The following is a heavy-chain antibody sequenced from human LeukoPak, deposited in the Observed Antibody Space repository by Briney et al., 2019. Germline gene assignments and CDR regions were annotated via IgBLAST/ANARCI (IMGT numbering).Heavy chain of an antibody. CDR1: XASISGYY. CDR2: IHFSGST. Sequence: SETLSLTCTVSXASISGYYWSWIRQPPGKGLEWIGSIHFSGSTNYNPSLRSRVTISVDTSKNQLSLKLSSVTAADTAVYYCARDLGGIYFDYWGQGTLVTVSS. J-gene: IGHJ4*02. D-gene: IGHD1-26*01. V-gene: IGHV4-59*01. CDR3: ARDLGGIYFDY.